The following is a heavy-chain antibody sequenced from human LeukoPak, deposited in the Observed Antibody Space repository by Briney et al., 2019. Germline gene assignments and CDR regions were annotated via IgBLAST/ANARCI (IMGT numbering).Heavy chain of an antibody. CDR2: ISGSGGST. D-gene: IGHD6-6*01. CDR3: ARVRSDYSSSSPPDY. CDR1: GFTFSSYA. Sequence: GGSLRLSCAASGFTFSSYAMSWVRQAPGKGLEWVSVISGSGGSTYYADSVKGRFTISRDNAKNTLYLQMNSLRAEDTAIYFCARVRSDYSSSSPPDYWGQGTPVTVSS. J-gene: IGHJ4*02. V-gene: IGHV3-23*01.